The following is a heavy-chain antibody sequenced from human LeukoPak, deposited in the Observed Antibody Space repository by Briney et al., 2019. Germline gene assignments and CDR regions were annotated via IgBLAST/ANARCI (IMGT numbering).Heavy chain of an antibody. J-gene: IGHJ5*02. CDR1: EFRFGSYA. CDR2: IHQDGVDK. Sequence: PGGSLRLSCAASEFRFGSYAMSWVRQAPRKGPEWVANIHQDGVDKDYVDSVKGRFTISRDNAKDSLYLEMNSLRAEDTAVYYCARGGQAGTGDLWGQGTLATVSS. V-gene: IGHV3-7*01. D-gene: IGHD3-10*01. CDR3: ARGGQAGTGDL.